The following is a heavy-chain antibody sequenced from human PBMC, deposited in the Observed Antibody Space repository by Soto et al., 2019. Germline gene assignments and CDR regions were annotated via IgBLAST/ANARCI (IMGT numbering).Heavy chain of an antibody. V-gene: IGHV3-30*18. CDR2: ISYDGSNK. Sequence: ESGGGVVQPGRSLRLSCAASGFTFSSYGMHWVRQAPGKGLEWVAVISYDGSNKYYADSVKGRFTISRDNSKNTLYLQMNSLRAEATAVYYCEKDSRAGYYYYYGMDVWVQGTTVTVS. J-gene: IGHJ6*02. CDR3: EKDSRAGYYYYYGMDV. CDR1: GFTFSSYG.